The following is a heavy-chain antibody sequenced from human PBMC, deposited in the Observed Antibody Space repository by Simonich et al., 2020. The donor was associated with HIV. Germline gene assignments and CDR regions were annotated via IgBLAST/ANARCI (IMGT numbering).Heavy chain of an antibody. CDR3: ARHDGLTGEWSFDY. J-gene: IGHJ4*02. CDR1: GGSFSGYY. CDR2: INHSGSN. Sequence: QVQLQQWGAGLLKPSETLSLTCAVYGGSFSGYYWSWIRQPPGKGLEWIGEINHSGSNNYNPSLKSRVTISVDTFKNQFSLKLSSVTAADTAVYYCARHDGLTGEWSFDYWGQGTLVTVSS. D-gene: IGHD7-27*01. V-gene: IGHV4-34*01.